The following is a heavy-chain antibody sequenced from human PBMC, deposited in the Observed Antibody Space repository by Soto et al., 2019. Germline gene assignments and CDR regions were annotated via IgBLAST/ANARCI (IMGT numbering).Heavy chain of an antibody. CDR2: IKQDGSEK. Sequence: SLSCAASGFTLSSYWMSWVRQAPGEGLEWVANIKQDGSEKYYVDSEKGRFTISTDNAKNTLYLQMNSLRAEDTAVYYCARRRNRYRPNNWLAPWGKGTLVTVSS. D-gene: IGHD2-2*02. V-gene: IGHV3-7*01. CDR1: GFTLSSYW. CDR3: ARRRNRYRPNNWLAP. J-gene: IGHJ5*02.